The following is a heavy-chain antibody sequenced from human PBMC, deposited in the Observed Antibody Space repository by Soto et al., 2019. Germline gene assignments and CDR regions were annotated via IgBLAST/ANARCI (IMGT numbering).Heavy chain of an antibody. D-gene: IGHD2-15*01. CDR2: TGADGINK. V-gene: IGHV3-23*01. Sequence: EVQLLESAGGLAQPGGSLRLSCVASGFTFSTYAMSWVRQAPGKGLEWVSATGADGINKHYADSVKGRFTISRDNSRNTLFLQMNSLTVEDTAVYHCARKEGGTHPFDYWGQGTLVTVSS. CDR1: GFTFSTYA. J-gene: IGHJ4*02. CDR3: ARKEGGTHPFDY.